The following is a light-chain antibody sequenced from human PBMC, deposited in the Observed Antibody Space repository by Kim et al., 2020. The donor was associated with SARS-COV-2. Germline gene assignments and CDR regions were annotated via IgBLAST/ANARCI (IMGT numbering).Light chain of an antibody. CDR1: TSGFTS. J-gene: IGLJ2*01. CDR2: YDS. Sequence: PGKAAKITCDGDTSGFTSVYWYQQRPGQAPVLIIYYDSDRPSGISERFSGSNSGNTATLTISGVEAGDEADYYCQVWHSRSGHVVFGGGTRLSVL. V-gene: IGLV3-21*04. CDR3: QVWHSRSGHVV.